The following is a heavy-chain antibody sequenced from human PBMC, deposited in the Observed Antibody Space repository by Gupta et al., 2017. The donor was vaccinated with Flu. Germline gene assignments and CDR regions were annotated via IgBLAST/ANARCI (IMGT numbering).Heavy chain of an antibody. CDR2: ISWNSGSR. V-gene: IGHV3-9*01. Sequence: EVQLVESGGGLVQHGRSLRLSCSASGFIFDQYTLHWCRQAPGKALGWVSGISWNSGSRGYADSVKGLFTISRDNAKNSLYLQMHSLRAEDTAFYYCAKTRDINYDSLRYDGDFDSWGPGTLVTVSS. D-gene: IGHD3-22*01. CDR3: AKTRDINYDSLRYDGDFDS. CDR1: GFIFDQYT. J-gene: IGHJ4*02.